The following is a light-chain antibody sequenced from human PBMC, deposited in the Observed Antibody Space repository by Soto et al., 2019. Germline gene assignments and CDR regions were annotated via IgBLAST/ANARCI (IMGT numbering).Light chain of an antibody. CDR1: SGHSSYA. CDR2: LSSDGSH. CDR3: QTWGTGIV. V-gene: IGLV4-69*01. Sequence: QLVLTQSPSASASLGASVKLTCTLSSGHSSYAIAWHQQQPEKGPRYLMKLSSDGSHYKGDGIPDRFSGSSSGAERYLTISSLQSEDEADYYCQTWGTGIVFGGGTKVTVL. J-gene: IGLJ2*01.